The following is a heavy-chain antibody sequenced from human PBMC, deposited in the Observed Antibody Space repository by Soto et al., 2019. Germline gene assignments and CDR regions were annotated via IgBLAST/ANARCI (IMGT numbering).Heavy chain of an antibody. D-gene: IGHD2-2*01. CDR3: ASLTSWSQEYYYGMDV. CDR1: GFTFGDFG. Sequence: GGSLRLSCTGSGFTFGDFGMSWFRQAPGKGLEWLSFIRSKGYGGTTEPAASVRGRFITSRDDSKSIAYLQMNSLKTEDTAVYYCASLTSWSQEYYYGMDVWGQGTTDTVS. V-gene: IGHV3-49*03. CDR2: IRSKGYGGTT. J-gene: IGHJ6*02.